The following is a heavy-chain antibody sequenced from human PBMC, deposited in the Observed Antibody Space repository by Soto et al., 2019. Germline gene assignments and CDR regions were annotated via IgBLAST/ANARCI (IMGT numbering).Heavy chain of an antibody. D-gene: IGHD6-6*01. J-gene: IGHJ6*02. Sequence: GESLKISCKGSGYSFTSYWISWVRQMPGKGLEWVGRIDPSDSYTNYSPSFQGHVTISADKSISTAYLQWSSLKASDTAMYYCARLDGARPSPYYYGMDVWGQGTTVTVSS. CDR3: ARLDGARPSPYYYGMDV. CDR2: IDPSDSYT. CDR1: GYSFTSYW. V-gene: IGHV5-10-1*01.